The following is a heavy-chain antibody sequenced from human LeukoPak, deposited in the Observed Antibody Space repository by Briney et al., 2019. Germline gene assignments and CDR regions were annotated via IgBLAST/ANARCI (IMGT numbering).Heavy chain of an antibody. CDR1: GGTFSSYA. CDR2: IIPIFGTA. V-gene: IGHV1-69*05. Sequence: SVKVSCKASGGTFSSYAISWVRQAPGQGLEWMGGIIPIFGTANYAQKFQGRVTMTTDTSTSTAYMELRSLRSDDTAVYYCARKTGDLDYWGQGTLVTVSS. CDR3: ARKTGDLDY. D-gene: IGHD7-27*01. J-gene: IGHJ4*02.